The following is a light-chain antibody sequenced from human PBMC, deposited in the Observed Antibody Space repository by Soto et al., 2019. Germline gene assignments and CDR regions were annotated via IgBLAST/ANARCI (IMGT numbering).Light chain of an antibody. CDR3: TSYRGINNYG. CDR2: DVS. J-gene: IGLJ1*01. CDR1: TSEVGAYNY. Sequence: QSVLTQPASVSGSPGQSITISCTGTTSEVGAYNYVSWYQHHPGKAPKLMIYDVSDRPSGVSNRFSGSKSGNTASLTISGLQAEDEADYYCTSYRGINNYGFGTGTKVTVL. V-gene: IGLV2-14*03.